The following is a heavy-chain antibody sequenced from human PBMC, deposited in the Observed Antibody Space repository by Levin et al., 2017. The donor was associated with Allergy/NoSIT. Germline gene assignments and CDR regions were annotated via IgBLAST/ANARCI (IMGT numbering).Heavy chain of an antibody. Sequence: HAGGSLRLSCAASGFTFSSYAMHWVRQAPGKGLEWVAVISYDGSNKYYADSVKGRFTISRDNSKNTLYLQMNSLRAEDTAVYYCAREEATYYDILTGLGYWGQGTLVTVSS. CDR3: AREEATYYDILTGLGY. J-gene: IGHJ4*02. CDR2: ISYDGSNK. V-gene: IGHV3-30-3*01. D-gene: IGHD3-9*01. CDR1: GFTFSSYA.